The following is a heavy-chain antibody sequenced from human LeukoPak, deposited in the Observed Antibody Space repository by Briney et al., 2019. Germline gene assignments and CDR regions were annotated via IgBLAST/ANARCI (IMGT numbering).Heavy chain of an antibody. CDR2: INPSGGST. CDR1: GYTFTSYY. Sequence: ASVTVSCKASGYTFTSYYMHWVRQAPGQGLEWMGIINPSGGSTSYAQKFQGRVTITADESTSTAYMELSSLRSEDTAVYYCARVTTSRYYYGMDVWGQGTTVTVSS. D-gene: IGHD1-14*01. V-gene: IGHV1-46*01. J-gene: IGHJ6*02. CDR3: ARVTTSRYYYGMDV.